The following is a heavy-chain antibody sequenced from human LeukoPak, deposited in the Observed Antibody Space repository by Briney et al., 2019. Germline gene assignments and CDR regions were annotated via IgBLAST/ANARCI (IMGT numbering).Heavy chain of an antibody. CDR3: ARAIVVIPAAIRY. D-gene: IGHD2-2*01. Sequence: WGSLRLSCAASGFTFSRYWMHWVRQAPGKGLVWVSRINGDGTTPTYADSVKGRFTISRDNSKNTLYLQMNSLRAEDTAVYYCARAIVVIPAAIRYWGQGTLVTVSS. V-gene: IGHV3-74*01. J-gene: IGHJ4*02. CDR2: INGDGTTP. CDR1: GFTFSRYW.